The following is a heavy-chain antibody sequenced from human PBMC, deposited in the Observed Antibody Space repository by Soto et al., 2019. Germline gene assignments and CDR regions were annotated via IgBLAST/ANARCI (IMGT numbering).Heavy chain of an antibody. CDR2: ISYDGSNK. Sequence: PGGSLRLSCAASGFTFSSYAMHWVRQAPGRGLEWVAVISYDGSNKYYADSVKGRFTISRDNSKNTLYLQMNSLRAEDTAVYYCARDWKIVVVIEFGYNWFDPWGQGTLVTVSS. CDR3: ARDWKIVVVIEFGYNWFDP. D-gene: IGHD3-22*01. J-gene: IGHJ5*02. CDR1: GFTFSSYA. V-gene: IGHV3-30-3*01.